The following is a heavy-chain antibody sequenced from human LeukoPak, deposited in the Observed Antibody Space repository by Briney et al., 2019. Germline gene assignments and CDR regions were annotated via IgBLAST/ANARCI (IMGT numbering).Heavy chain of an antibody. Sequence: GGSLRLSCAASGFTFSSYTMDWVRQAPGKGLEWVSYISSSSTTIYYADSVKGRFTISRDNAKNSLYLQMNGLGDEDTAVYYCARGPYGDYVDAFDIWGQGTMVTVSS. CDR1: GFTFSSYT. CDR2: ISSSSTTI. V-gene: IGHV3-48*02. D-gene: IGHD4-17*01. CDR3: ARGPYGDYVDAFDI. J-gene: IGHJ3*02.